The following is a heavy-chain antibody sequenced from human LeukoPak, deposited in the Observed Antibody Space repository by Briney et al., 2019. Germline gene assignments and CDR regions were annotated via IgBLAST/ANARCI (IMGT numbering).Heavy chain of an antibody. V-gene: IGHV4-34*01. CDR3: ARGLTGRYCSSTSCPPLYFDY. D-gene: IGHD2-2*01. J-gene: IGHJ4*02. CDR1: GGSFSGHY. CDR2: INHSGST. Sequence: KSSETLSLTCAVYGGSFSGHYWSWIRQPPGKGLEWIGEINHSGSTNYNPSLKSRVTISVDTSKNQFSLKLSSVTAADTAVYYCARGLTGRYCSSTSCPPLYFDYWGQGTLVTVSS.